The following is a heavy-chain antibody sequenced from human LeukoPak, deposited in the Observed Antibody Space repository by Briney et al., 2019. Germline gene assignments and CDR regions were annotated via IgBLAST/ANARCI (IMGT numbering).Heavy chain of an antibody. CDR3: ARSTPIVVVPAAFEGPVYYFDY. J-gene: IGHJ4*02. CDR2: IIPIFGTA. CDR1: GGTFSSYA. V-gene: IGHV1-69*13. D-gene: IGHD2-2*01. Sequence: ASGKVSCKASGGTFSSYAISWVRQAPGQGLEWMGGIIPIFGTANYAQKFQGRVTITADESTSTAYMELSSLRSEDTAVYYCARSTPIVVVPAAFEGPVYYFDYWGQGTLVTVSS.